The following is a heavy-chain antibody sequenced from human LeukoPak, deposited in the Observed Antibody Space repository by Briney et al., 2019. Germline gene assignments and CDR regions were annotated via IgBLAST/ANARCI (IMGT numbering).Heavy chain of an antibody. CDR2: ISYDGSNK. J-gene: IGHJ4*02. Sequence: GRSLRLSCAASGFTFSSYGMHWVRQAPGKGLEWVAVISYDGSNKYYADSAKGRFTISRDNSKNTLYLQMNSLRAEDTAVYYCAKGGVYSSGWYFDYWGQGTLVTVSS. CDR1: GFTFSSYG. CDR3: AKGGVYSSGWYFDY. D-gene: IGHD6-19*01. V-gene: IGHV3-30*18.